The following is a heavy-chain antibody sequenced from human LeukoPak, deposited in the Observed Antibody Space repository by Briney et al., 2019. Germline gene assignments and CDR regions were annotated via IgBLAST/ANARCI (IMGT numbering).Heavy chain of an antibody. J-gene: IGHJ4*02. CDR3: VKDGDDSGWNYFDY. V-gene: IGHV3-30*18. D-gene: IGHD6-19*01. CDR2: ISYDGRNK. Sequence: GGSLRLSCAASGFTVSSNYMSWVRQAPGKGLEWVAVISYDGRNKYYADSVKGRFTISRDNSQNTLSLQMNSLRAEDTAVYYCVKDGDDSGWNYFDYWGQGTLVTVSS. CDR1: GFTVSSNY.